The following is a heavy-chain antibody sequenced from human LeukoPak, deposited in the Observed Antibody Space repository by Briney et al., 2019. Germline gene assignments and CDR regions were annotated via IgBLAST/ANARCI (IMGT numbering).Heavy chain of an antibody. Sequence: GASVKVSCKASGYSFTGYYMHWVRQAPGQGLEWMGWINLNSGDIKSAQKFQGRVTMTRDTSITTVYMEVSWLTSDDTAIYYCARADRLHGGPYLIGPWGQGTLVTVSS. CDR1: GYSFTGYY. CDR2: INLNSGDI. CDR3: ARADRLHGGPYLIGP. J-gene: IGHJ5*02. V-gene: IGHV1-2*02. D-gene: IGHD2-21*01.